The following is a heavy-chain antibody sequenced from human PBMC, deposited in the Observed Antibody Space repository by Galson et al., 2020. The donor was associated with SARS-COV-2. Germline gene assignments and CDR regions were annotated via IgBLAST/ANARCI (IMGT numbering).Heavy chain of an antibody. CDR2: IYYRGSD. J-gene: IGHJ2*01. CDR3: AKNYYDGSGFLPWWYFDV. Sequence: SETLSLTFNVSGVSVTDSNYYWSWIRLSPGKGLEWIGYIYYRGSDNYNPSLKSRVTISADASKNQVFLKLTAVTAADTAIYYCAKNYYDGSGFLPWWYFDVWGRGSLVTVS. D-gene: IGHD3-22*01. CDR1: GVSVTDSNYY. V-gene: IGHV4-61*01.